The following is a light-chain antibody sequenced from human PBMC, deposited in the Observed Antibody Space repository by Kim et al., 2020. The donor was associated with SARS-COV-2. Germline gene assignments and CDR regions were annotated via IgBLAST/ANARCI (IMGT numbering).Light chain of an antibody. CDR2: GAS. J-gene: IGKJ5*01. V-gene: IGKV1-17*01. Sequence: ATVEDRVTIPCRAGQYIRNDLGCYQQNPGRAPKRLIYGASSLQSGVPSRFSGSGSGTEFTLTISSLQPEDFATYFCLQHNTYPITFGQGKRLEIK. CDR1: QYIRND. CDR3: LQHNTYPIT.